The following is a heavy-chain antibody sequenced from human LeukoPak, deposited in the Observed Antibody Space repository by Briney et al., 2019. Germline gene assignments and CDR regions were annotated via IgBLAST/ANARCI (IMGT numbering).Heavy chain of an antibody. D-gene: IGHD4-23*01. CDR2: IYPDDSDA. Sequence: GESLKISCEASGYSFSTYWIGWVRQMPGKGLEWMGVIYPDDSDARYPPSFQGQVTLSVDKSINTAFLDWSSLKASDTAMYYCARHRADYGDNSGGRAIDLWGQGTLVTVSS. CDR3: ARHRADYGDNSGGRAIDL. V-gene: IGHV5-51*01. J-gene: IGHJ5*02. CDR1: GYSFSTYW.